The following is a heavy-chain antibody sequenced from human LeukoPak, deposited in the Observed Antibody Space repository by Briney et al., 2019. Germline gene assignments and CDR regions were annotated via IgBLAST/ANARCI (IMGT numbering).Heavy chain of an antibody. D-gene: IGHD5-24*01. V-gene: IGHV1-46*01. Sequence: ASVKFSCKASGYTFTSYYMHWVRQAPGQGLEWMGIINPSGGSTSYAQKFQGRVTMTRDTSTSTVYMELSSLRSEDTAVYYCASSPVEMATTIDYWGQGTLVTVSS. CDR2: INPSGGST. CDR3: ASSPVEMATTIDY. CDR1: GYTFTSYY. J-gene: IGHJ4*02.